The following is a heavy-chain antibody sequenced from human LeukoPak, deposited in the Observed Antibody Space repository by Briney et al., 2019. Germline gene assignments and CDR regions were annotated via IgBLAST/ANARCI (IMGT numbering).Heavy chain of an antibody. Sequence: PSETLSLTCTVSGGSISSHYWSWIRQPPGKGLEWIGSICYSGSTTYNPSLKGRVTISVDTSKNQFPLMLSSVSAADTAVYYCARRYCSGGSCYSAFDYWGQGTLVAVSS. CDR3: ARRYCSGGSCYSAFDY. CDR1: GGSISSHY. D-gene: IGHD2-15*01. CDR2: ICYSGST. J-gene: IGHJ4*02. V-gene: IGHV4-59*08.